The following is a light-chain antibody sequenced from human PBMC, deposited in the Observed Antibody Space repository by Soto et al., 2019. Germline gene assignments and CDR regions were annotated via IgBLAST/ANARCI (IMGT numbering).Light chain of an antibody. Sequence: QSALTQPRSVSRSPGQSVTISCTGTSSDVGGYNYVSWYQQHPGKAPKLMIYDVNKRPSGVPDRFSGSKSGNTASLTISGLQAEDEADYYCCSYAGSYTWVFGGGTKLTVL. CDR1: SSDVGGYNY. J-gene: IGLJ3*02. CDR3: CSYAGSYTWV. CDR2: DVN. V-gene: IGLV2-11*01.